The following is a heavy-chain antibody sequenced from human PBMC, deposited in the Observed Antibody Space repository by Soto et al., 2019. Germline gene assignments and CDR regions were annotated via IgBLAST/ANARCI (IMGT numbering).Heavy chain of an antibody. CDR3: ARAFLIVAADAFDI. CDR1: GFTFSSYS. Sequence: EVQLVESGGGLVQPGGSLRLSCAASGFTFSSYSMNWVRQAPGKGLEWVSYISSSSSTIYYADSVKGRFTISRDNAKNSLYRQMNSLRAEDTAVYYCARAFLIVAADAFDIWGQGTMVTFSA. J-gene: IGHJ3*02. V-gene: IGHV3-48*01. D-gene: IGHD3-22*01. CDR2: ISSSSSTI.